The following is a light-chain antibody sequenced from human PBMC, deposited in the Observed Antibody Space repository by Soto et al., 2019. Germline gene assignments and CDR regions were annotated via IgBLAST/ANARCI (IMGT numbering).Light chain of an antibody. CDR2: DAS. CDR1: QSINRW. Sequence: DIQITQSPSTVSASVVEFVTITFRASQSINRWLAWYQQKPGKAPNLLIFDASTLKTGVPSRFSGSGSGTDFTLTIASLQPDDFATYYCKQYNRYSTFGQGTKVDIK. J-gene: IGKJ1*01. CDR3: KQYNRYST. V-gene: IGKV1-5*01.